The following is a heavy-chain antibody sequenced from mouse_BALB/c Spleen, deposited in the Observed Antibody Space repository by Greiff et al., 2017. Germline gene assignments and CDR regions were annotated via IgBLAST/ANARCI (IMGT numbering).Heavy chain of an antibody. Sequence: LQESGPSLVKPSQTLSLTCSVTGDFITSGYWNWIRKFPGNKLEYMGYISYSGSTYYNPSLKSRISITRDTSKNQYYLQLNSVTTEDTATYYCASPYGSSWFAYWGQGTLVTVSA. CDR1: GDFITSGY. D-gene: IGHD1-2*01. J-gene: IGHJ3*01. V-gene: IGHV3-8*02. CDR3: ASPYGSSWFAY. CDR2: ISYSGST.